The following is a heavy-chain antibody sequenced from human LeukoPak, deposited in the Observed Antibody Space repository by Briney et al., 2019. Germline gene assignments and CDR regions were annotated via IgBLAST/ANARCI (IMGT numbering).Heavy chain of an antibody. CDR2: IYYSGRT. J-gene: IGHJ4*02. V-gene: IGHV4-39*01. CDR1: GGSISSSRYY. D-gene: IGHD5-24*01. CDR3: ARRITLATNYVDY. Sequence: SETLSLTCTVSGGSISSSRYYSGWIRQPPGKGLEWIGSIYYSGRTYHNPSLKSRVTISVDTSKNQFSLKLSSVTAADTAVYYCARRITLATNYVDYWGQGTLVTVSS.